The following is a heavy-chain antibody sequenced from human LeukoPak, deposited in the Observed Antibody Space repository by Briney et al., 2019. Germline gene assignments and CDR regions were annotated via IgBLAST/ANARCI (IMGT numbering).Heavy chain of an antibody. CDR2: IYSGGTT. J-gene: IGHJ6*02. Sequence: GGSLRLSCAASGFTVSDTYMSWVRQAPGKGLEWVSVIYSGGTTYYADSVKGRFTISRDNSKNTLYLQMNSLRAEDTAVYYCARGRPSKNYYYGMDVWGQGTTVTVS. CDR3: ARGRPSKNYYYGMDV. V-gene: IGHV3-53*01. CDR1: GFTVSDTY.